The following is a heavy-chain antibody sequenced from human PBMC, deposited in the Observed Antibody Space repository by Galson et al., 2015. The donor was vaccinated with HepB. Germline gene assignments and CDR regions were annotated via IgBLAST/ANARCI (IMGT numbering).Heavy chain of an antibody. D-gene: IGHD2-2*01. J-gene: IGHJ5*02. V-gene: IGHV1-2*02. CDR3: ARGGGIVVVPAASNWFDP. CDR1: GYTFTGYY. Sequence: SVKVSCKASGYTFTGYYMHWVRQAPGQGLEWMGWINPNSGGTNYAQKFQGRVTMTRDTSISTAYTELSRLRSDDTAVYYCARGGGIVVVPAASNWFDPWGQGTLVTVSS. CDR2: INPNSGGT.